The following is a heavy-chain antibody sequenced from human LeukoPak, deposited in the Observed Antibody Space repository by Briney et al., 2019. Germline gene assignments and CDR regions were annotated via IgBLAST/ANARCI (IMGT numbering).Heavy chain of an antibody. D-gene: IGHD3-16*02. V-gene: IGHV3-23*01. CDR3: AKNYVWGSYRSDYFDY. J-gene: IGHJ4*02. Sequence: GGSLRLSCAASEFTFSNCAMSWVRQAPGKGLEWVSAISGSGGSTYYADSVKGRFTISRDNSKNTLYLQMNSLRAEDTAVYYCAKNYVWGSYRSDYFDYWGQGTLVTVSS. CDR1: EFTFSNCA. CDR2: ISGSGGST.